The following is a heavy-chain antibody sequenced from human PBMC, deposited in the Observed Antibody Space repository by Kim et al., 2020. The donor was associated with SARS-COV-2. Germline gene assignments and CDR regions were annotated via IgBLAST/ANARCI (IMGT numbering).Heavy chain of an antibody. J-gene: IGHJ6*02. CDR2: IWYDGSNK. D-gene: IGHD2-15*01. Sequence: GGSLRLSCAASGFTFSSYGMHWVRQAPGKGLEWVAVIWYDGSNKYYADSVKGRFTISRDNSKNTLYLQMNSLRAEDTAVYYCARDGSWVVAATRDYYYGMDVWGQGTTVTVSS. CDR3: ARDGSWVVAATRDYYYGMDV. CDR1: GFTFSSYG. V-gene: IGHV3-33*01.